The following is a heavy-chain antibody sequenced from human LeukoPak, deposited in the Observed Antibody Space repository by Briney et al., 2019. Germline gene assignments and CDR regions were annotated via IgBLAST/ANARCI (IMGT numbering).Heavy chain of an antibody. J-gene: IGHJ6*03. V-gene: IGHV3-13*01. CDR2: IGTAGDI. CDR3: ARDRGRYYMDV. Sequence: GGYLRLYGAASGFTFSSYDMHWVGQATGKGLEWVSGIGTAGDIYYSCSVKGRFTISIENAKSSFYLQMKSLRAGDTAVYYCARDRGRYYMDVWGKGTTVTISS. D-gene: IGHD6-25*01. CDR1: GFTFSSYD.